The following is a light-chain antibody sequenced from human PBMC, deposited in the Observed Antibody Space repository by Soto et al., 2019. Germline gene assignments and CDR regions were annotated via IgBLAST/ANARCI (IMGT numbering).Light chain of an antibody. Sequence: QSVLTQPASVSGSPGQSITTSCAGTSSDVGAYNYVSWYQRHPGKAPKLMIYEVSNRPSGVSNRFSGSKSGDTASLTISGLQAEDEAAYYSTSYTNSSTLGVFGTGTKVTVL. J-gene: IGLJ1*01. V-gene: IGLV2-14*01. CDR1: SSDVGAYNY. CDR2: EVS. CDR3: TSYTNSSTLGV.